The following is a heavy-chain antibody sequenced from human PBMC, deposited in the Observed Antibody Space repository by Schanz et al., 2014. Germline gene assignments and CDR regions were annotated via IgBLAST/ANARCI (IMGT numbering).Heavy chain of an antibody. J-gene: IGHJ4*02. CDR1: GFTFSSYA. V-gene: IGHV3-23*01. Sequence: EVQLLESGGGLVQPGGSLRLSCAASGFTFSSYAMSWVRQAPGKGLEWVSGISGSGASTYYADSVKGRFTISRDNSKNTLYLQMNGLRGEDTAVYYCAKDLDANYFDYWGQGTLVSVSS. CDR2: ISGSGAST. D-gene: IGHD1-1*01. CDR3: AKDLDANYFDY.